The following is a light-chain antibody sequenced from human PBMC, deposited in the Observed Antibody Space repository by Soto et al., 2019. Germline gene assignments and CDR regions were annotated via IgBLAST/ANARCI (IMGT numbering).Light chain of an antibody. V-gene: IGLV2-8*01. CDR1: SSDVGRYNY. J-gene: IGLJ2*01. Sequence: QAPSASGSPGQSVTISCTGTSSDVGRYNYVSWYQQHPAKAPILIIYEVTKRPSGVPDRFSGSKSGNTASLTVSGLQAEDEADYYCSSYAGNNNLVFGGGTKLTVL. CDR2: EVT. CDR3: SSYAGNNNLV.